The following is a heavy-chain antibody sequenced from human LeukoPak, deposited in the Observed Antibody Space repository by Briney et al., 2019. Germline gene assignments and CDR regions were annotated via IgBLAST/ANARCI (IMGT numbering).Heavy chain of an antibody. V-gene: IGHV4-4*07. CDR1: GGSISSYY. CDR2: IYTSGST. CDR3: ARAETYYYGSGSNNWFDP. Sequence: KPSETPSLTCTVSGGSISSYYWCWIRQPAGKGLEWIGRIYTSGSTNYNPSLKSRVTMSVDTSKNQFSLKLSSVTAADTAVYYCARAETYYYGSGSNNWFDPWGQGTLVTVSS. J-gene: IGHJ5*02. D-gene: IGHD3-10*01.